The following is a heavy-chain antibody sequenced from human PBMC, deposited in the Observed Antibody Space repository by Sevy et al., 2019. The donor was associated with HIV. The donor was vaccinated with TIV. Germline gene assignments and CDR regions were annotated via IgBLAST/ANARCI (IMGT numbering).Heavy chain of an antibody. CDR3: ARRNVFAI. J-gene: IGHJ3*02. Sequence: SETLSLTCTVSGGSINSDHWNWIRQPPGKGLEWIGYVYYTGGTNYNPSLKNRVTISVDRTKNQFSLKLTSVTAADTAVYYCARRNVFAIWGQGTMVTVSS. CDR2: VYYTGGT. V-gene: IGHV4-59*08. CDR1: GGSINSDH.